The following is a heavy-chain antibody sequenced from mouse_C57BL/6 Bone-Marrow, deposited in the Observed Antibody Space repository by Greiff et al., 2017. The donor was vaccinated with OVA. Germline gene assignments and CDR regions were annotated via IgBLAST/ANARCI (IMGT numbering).Heavy chain of an antibody. CDR2: ISSGGSYT. J-gene: IGHJ2*01. Sequence: EVKLVESGGDLVKPGGSLKLSCAASGFTFSSYGMSWVRQTPDKRLEWVATISSGGSYTYYPDSVKGRFTISRDNAKNTLYLQMSSLKSENTAMYYCARHDYGRSDYWGQGTTLTVSS. CDR3: ARHDYGRSDY. CDR1: GFTFSSYG. D-gene: IGHD1-1*01. V-gene: IGHV5-6*02.